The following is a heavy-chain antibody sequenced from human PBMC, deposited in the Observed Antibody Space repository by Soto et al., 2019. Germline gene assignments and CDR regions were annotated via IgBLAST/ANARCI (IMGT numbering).Heavy chain of an antibody. CDR1: GFTFSSYA. D-gene: IGHD4-17*01. J-gene: IGHJ5*02. Sequence: EVQLLESGGGLVQPGGSLRLSCAASGFTFSSYAMSWVRQAPGKGLEWVSAISGSGVNTYYADSVKGRFTISRDNSKNTLYLKINSLRAEDTAVYHCAKDYGDYVGNWFDPWGQGNLVTVSS. V-gene: IGHV3-23*01. CDR3: AKDYGDYVGNWFDP. CDR2: ISGSGVNT.